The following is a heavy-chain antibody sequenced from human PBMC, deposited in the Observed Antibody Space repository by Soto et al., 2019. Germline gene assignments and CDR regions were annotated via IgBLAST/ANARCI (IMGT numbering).Heavy chain of an antibody. CDR3: ARLSESILRYFDWLSQYDAFDI. CDR2: IYYSGST. Sequence: PSETLCLTCSVSGGSISSSGCYWGWIRQPPGKGLEWIGSIYYSGSTYYNPSLKSRVTISVDTSKNQFSLKLSSVTAADTAVYYCARLSESILRYFDWLSQYDAFDIWGQGTMVTVSS. CDR1: GGSISSSGCY. D-gene: IGHD3-9*01. J-gene: IGHJ3*02. V-gene: IGHV4-39*01.